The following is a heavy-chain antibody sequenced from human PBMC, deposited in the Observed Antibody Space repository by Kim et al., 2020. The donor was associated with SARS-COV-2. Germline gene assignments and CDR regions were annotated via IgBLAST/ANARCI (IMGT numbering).Heavy chain of an antibody. V-gene: IGHV1-8*01. D-gene: IGHD3-16*02. Sequence: NSGNTGYAQKFQGRVTMTRNTSISTAYMELSSLRSEDTAVYYCARGLSNMSWGQGTLVTVSS. CDR2: NSGNT. CDR3: ARGLSNMS. J-gene: IGHJ5*02.